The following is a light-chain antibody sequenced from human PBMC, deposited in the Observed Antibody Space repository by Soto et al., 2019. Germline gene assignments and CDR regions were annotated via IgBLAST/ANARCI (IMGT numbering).Light chain of an antibody. V-gene: IGLV1-44*01. CDR1: SSNIGTNA. CDR2: NNN. J-gene: IGLJ1*01. Sequence: QSVLTQPPSASGTPGQRVTISCSGGSSNIGTNAVNWYQQLPGTAPKLLIYNNNQRPSGVPDRFSRSKSGTSASLAISGLQSEDEADYYCAAWDDSLNGYVFGTGTKVTVL. CDR3: AAWDDSLNGYV.